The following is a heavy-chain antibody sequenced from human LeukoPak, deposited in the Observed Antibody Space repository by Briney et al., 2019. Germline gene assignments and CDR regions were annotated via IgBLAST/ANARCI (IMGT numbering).Heavy chain of an antibody. CDR1: GFTFSSYA. CDR3: AKRVAVAGSMYYFDY. J-gene: IGHJ4*02. D-gene: IGHD6-19*01. CDR2: IDNNDDST. V-gene: IGHV3-23*01. Sequence: GGSLRLSCAASGFTFSSYAMSWVRQAPGKGLEWVSSIDNNDDSTYYADSVKGRFTISRANSKNTLYLQMNSLRAEDTAVYYCAKRVAVAGSMYYFDYWGQGTLVTVSS.